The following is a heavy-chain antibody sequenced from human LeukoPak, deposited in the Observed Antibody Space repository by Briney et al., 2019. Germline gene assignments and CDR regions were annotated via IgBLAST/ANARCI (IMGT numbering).Heavy chain of an antibody. V-gene: IGHV1-2*02. CDR2: INPNSGGT. CDR3: AKDGSGSFYNPRWVDY. Sequence: ASVKVSCKASGYTFTGYYMHWVRQAPGQGLEWMGWINPNSGGTNYAQKFQGRVTMTRDTSISTAYMELSRLRSDDTAVYYCAKDGSGSFYNPRWVDYWGQGTLVTVSS. D-gene: IGHD3-10*01. J-gene: IGHJ4*02. CDR1: GYTFTGYY.